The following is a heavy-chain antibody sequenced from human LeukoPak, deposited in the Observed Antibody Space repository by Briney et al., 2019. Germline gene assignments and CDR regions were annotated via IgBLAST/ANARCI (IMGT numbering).Heavy chain of an antibody. CDR3: ASLAVAGSY. D-gene: IGHD6-19*01. J-gene: IGHJ4*02. CDR1: GGSISSSSYY. CDR2: IYYSGST. Sequence: SETLSLTCTVSGGSISSSSYYWGWIRQPPGKGLEWIGSIYYSGSTYYNPSLKSRVTISVDTSKNQFSLKLSSVTAADTAVYYCASLAVAGSYWGQGTLVTVPS. V-gene: IGHV4-39*01.